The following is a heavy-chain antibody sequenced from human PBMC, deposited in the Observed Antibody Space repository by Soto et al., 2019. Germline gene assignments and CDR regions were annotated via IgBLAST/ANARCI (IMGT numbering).Heavy chain of an antibody. V-gene: IGHV1-18*01. J-gene: IGHJ4*02. Sequence: GASVKVSCKASGYTFTRYGISWVRQAPGQGLEWMGWISAYNGNTNYAQKLQGRVTMTTDTSTSTAYMELRSLRSDDTAVYYCARVPPDTAMVHYFDYWGQGTPVTVSS. CDR1: GYTFTRYG. CDR3: ARVPPDTAMVHYFDY. CDR2: ISAYNGNT. D-gene: IGHD5-18*01.